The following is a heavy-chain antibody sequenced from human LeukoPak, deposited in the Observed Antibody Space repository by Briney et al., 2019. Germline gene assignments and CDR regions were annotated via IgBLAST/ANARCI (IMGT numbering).Heavy chain of an antibody. Sequence: ASVKVSCKASGYTYTSHGIVWVRQAPGQGLEWMGWISAYNANTNYAQRFQGRLTLTTDPSASVAYMELTSLRSDDTAVYLCARTNMVFGVDIEQNWFDPWGQGSRVTVSS. D-gene: IGHD3-3*01. J-gene: IGHJ5*02. CDR1: GYTYTSHG. V-gene: IGHV1-18*01. CDR3: ARTNMVFGVDIEQNWFDP. CDR2: ISAYNANT.